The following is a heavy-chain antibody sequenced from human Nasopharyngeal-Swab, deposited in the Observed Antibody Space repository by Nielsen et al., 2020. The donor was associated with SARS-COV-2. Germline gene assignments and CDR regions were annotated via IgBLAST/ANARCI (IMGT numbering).Heavy chain of an antibody. CDR1: GFTFSSFA. D-gene: IGHD5-12*01. V-gene: IGHV3-66*04. CDR2: IYSGGST. J-gene: IGHJ4*02. CDR3: ATPRGFSGYDYGY. Sequence: GGSLRLSCAASGFTFSSFAMSWVRQAPGKGLEWVSVIYSGGSTYYADSVKGRFTISRDNSKNTLYLQMNSLRADDTAVYYCATPRGFSGYDYGYWGQGNLVTVSS.